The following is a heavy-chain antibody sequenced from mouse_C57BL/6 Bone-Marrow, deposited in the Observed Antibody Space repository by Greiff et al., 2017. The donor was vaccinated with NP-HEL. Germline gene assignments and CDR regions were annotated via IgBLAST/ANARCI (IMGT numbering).Heavy chain of an antibody. CDR3: AREDYYGSSYLPYWYFDV. V-gene: IGHV1-69*01. D-gene: IGHD1-1*01. J-gene: IGHJ1*03. CDR1: GYTFTSYW. Sequence: QVQLQQPGAELVMPGASVKLSCKASGYTFTSYWMHWVKQRPGQGLEWIGEIDPSDSYTNYNQKFKGKSTLTVDKSSSTAYMQRSSLTSEDAAVYYCAREDYYGSSYLPYWYFDVWGTGTTVTVSS. CDR2: IDPSDSYT.